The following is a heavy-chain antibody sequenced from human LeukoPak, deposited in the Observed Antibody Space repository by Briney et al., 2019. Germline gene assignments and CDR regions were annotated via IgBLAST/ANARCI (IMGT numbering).Heavy chain of an antibody. V-gene: IGHV3-23*01. CDR1: GFTFSSFA. CDR3: AKGDGGGSYDDF. D-gene: IGHD1-26*01. J-gene: IGHJ4*02. CDR2: ILGSGGTT. Sequence: AGGSLRLSCAASGFTFSSFAMSWVRQAPGKGLEWVSAILGSGGTTYYADSVKGRFAISRDNSKNTLYLQMNSLRAEDTAVYYCAKGDGGGSYDDFWGQGTLLTVSS.